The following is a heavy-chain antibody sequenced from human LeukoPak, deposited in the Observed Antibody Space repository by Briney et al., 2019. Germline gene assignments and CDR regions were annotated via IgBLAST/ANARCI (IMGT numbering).Heavy chain of an antibody. CDR1: GYRFISYW. Sequence: GESLKISCKTSGYRFISYWIGWVRQMPGKGLEWMGIICPGDSDTRYSPSFQGQVTISADKSISTAYLQWSSLKASDTAMYYCARQPMGGYYDSSGYPTDAFGIWGQGTMVTVSS. D-gene: IGHD3-22*01. V-gene: IGHV5-51*01. CDR3: ARQPMGGYYDSSGYPTDAFGI. J-gene: IGHJ3*02. CDR2: ICPGDSDT.